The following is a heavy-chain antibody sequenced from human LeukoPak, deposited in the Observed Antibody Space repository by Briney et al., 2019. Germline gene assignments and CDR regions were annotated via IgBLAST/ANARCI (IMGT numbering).Heavy chain of an antibody. Sequence: GGSLRLSCAASGFTFSSYAMSWVRQAPGKGLEWVSYIRGDASAINYADSVKGRFTVSRDNAKKSLYLQMNSLRGEDTAVYFCARDAFHYYGMDVWGQGTTVTVS. CDR2: IRGDASAI. CDR3: ARDAFHYYGMDV. CDR1: GFTFSSYA. J-gene: IGHJ6*02. V-gene: IGHV3-48*03.